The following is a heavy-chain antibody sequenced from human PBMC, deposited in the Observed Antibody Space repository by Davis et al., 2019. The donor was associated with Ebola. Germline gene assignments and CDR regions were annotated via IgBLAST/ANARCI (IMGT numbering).Heavy chain of an antibody. Sequence: SETLSLTCTVSGGSISSYYWSWIRQPPGKGLEWIGYIYYSGSTNYNPSLKSRVTISVDTSKNQFSLKLSSVTAADTAVYYCARDPHALGYCSGGSCSTYGMDVWAKGPRSPSP. V-gene: IGHV4-59*01. D-gene: IGHD2-15*01. CDR1: GGSISSYY. J-gene: IGHJ6*02. CDR3: ARDPHALGYCSGGSCSTYGMDV. CDR2: IYYSGST.